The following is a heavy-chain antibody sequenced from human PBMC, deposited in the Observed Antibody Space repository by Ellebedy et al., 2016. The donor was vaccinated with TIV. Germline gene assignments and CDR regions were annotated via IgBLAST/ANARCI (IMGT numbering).Heavy chain of an antibody. D-gene: IGHD2-21*01. CDR3: SIVDWYRSDY. CDR2: IKQDGSEK. CDR1: GFTFSSYP. J-gene: IGHJ4*02. Sequence: GESLKISCAASGFTFSSYPKSWVRQAPGKGLEWVANIKQDGSEKYYVDSVKGRFTISRDNAKNSLYLQMNSLRVEDTAIYYCSIVDWYRSDYWGQGSLVTVSS. V-gene: IGHV3-7*01.